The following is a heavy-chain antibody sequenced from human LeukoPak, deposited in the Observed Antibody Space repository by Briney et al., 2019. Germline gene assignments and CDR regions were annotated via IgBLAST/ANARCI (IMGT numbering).Heavy chain of an antibody. CDR2: INPNSGGT. CDR1: GYTFTGYY. D-gene: IGHD3-3*01. J-gene: IGHJ4*02. Sequence: ASVKVSCKASGYTFTGYYMHWVRQAPGQGLEWMGWINPNSGGTNYAQKFQGRVTMTRDTPISTAYMELSRLRSDDTAVYYCARDLEGRYYDFWSGYNLGYWGQGTLVTASS. CDR3: ARDLEGRYYDFWSGYNLGY. V-gene: IGHV1-2*02.